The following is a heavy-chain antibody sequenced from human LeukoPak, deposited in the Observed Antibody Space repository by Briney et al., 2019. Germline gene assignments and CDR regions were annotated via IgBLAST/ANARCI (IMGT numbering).Heavy chain of an antibody. CDR1: GGTFSSYA. CDR3: ARDRGLNPAFQFDY. J-gene: IGHJ4*02. V-gene: IGHV1-69*05. D-gene: IGHD3-10*01. CDR2: IIPIFGTA. Sequence: GSSVKVSCKASGGTFSSYAISWVRQAPGQGLEWMGRIIPIFGTANYAQKFQGRVTITTDESTSTAYMELSSLRSEDTAVYYCARDRGLNPAFQFDYWGQGPLVTVSS.